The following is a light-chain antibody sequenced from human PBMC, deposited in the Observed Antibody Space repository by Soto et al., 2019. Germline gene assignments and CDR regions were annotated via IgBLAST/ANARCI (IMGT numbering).Light chain of an antibody. CDR2: GAS. Sequence: EIVMTQSPATLSVSPGERATLSCRASQSVSSNLAWYQQKPGQAPRLLIYGASTRATGIPAMFGGSRSGTEFTPTISSLQSEDFAVYYCQQYNNWPPTFGQGTRLEMK. J-gene: IGKJ5*01. V-gene: IGKV3-15*01. CDR1: QSVSSN. CDR3: QQYNNWPPT.